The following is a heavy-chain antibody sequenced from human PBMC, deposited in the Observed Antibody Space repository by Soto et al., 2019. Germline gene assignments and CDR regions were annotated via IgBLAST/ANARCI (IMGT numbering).Heavy chain of an antibody. Sequence: QVQLVQSGAEVKKPGSSVKVSCKASGGTFSSYAISWVRQAPGQGLEWMGGIIPIFGTANYAQKFQGRVTITGDESTSTADMELSSMRSEDTAVYYCATDGLRLGELSTVDYWGQGTLVTVSS. J-gene: IGHJ4*02. D-gene: IGHD3-16*02. CDR1: GGTFSSYA. V-gene: IGHV1-69*12. CDR3: ATDGLRLGELSTVDY. CDR2: IIPIFGTA.